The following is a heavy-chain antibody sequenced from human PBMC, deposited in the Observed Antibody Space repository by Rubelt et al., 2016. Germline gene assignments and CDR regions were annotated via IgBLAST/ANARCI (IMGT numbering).Heavy chain of an antibody. CDR3: ARASIYYGMDV. V-gene: IGHV4-34*01. J-gene: IGHJ6*02. Sequence: QVQLQQWGAGLLKPSETLSLTCAVYGGSFSGYYWSWIRQPPGKGLEWIGSIYYSGSTYYNPSLKSRVTISVDTSKNQFSLKLSSVTAADTAVYYCARASIYYGMDVWGQGTTVTVSS. CDR1: GGSFSGYY. CDR2: IYYSGST.